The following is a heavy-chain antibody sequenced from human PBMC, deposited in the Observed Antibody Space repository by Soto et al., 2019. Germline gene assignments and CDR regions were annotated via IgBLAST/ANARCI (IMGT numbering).Heavy chain of an antibody. CDR1: AAALNSGNYY. Sequence: SETLSLTSSVSAAALNSGNYYWSWIRQVPGKGLEWIGHIYVTGAVDYNPSLRDRITISQDTSERQFSLNLRLVTAADTAVYYCARLRIATNNYKWFDPWGQGTLVTVSS. D-gene: IGHD2-21*01. V-gene: IGHV4-31*03. CDR2: IYVTGAV. CDR3: ARLRIATNNYKWFDP. J-gene: IGHJ5*02.